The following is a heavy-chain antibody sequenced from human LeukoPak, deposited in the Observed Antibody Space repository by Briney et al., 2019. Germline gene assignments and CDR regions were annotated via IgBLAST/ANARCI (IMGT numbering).Heavy chain of an antibody. CDR2: IRYDGSNK. CDR1: GFTFSSYG. CDR3: PKGASDYYYYYMDV. V-gene: IGHV3-30*02. Sequence: PGGSLRLSWAAAGFTFSSYGMHWVRQAPGKGREWVAFIRYDGSNKYYADSVKGRFTISRDNSTNTLYLQLNSLRAEDTAVYYCPKGASDYYYYYMDVWGKGTTVTVSS. J-gene: IGHJ6*03.